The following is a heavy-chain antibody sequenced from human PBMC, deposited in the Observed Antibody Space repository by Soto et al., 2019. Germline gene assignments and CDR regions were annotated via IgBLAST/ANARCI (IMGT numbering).Heavy chain of an antibody. Sequence: QLQLQESGPGLVKPSETLSLTCTVSGGSISSSSYYWGWIRQPPGKGLEWIGSIYYSGSTYYNPSLKSRVTISVDTSKNQFSLKLSSVTAADTAVYYCARRKGLRRFDYWGQGTLVTVSS. CDR2: IYYSGST. J-gene: IGHJ4*02. CDR3: ARRKGLRRFDY. CDR1: GGSISSSSYY. V-gene: IGHV4-39*01.